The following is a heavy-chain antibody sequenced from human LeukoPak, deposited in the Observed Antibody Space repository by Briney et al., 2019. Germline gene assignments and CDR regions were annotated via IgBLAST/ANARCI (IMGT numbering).Heavy chain of an antibody. Sequence: GESLKISCKGSGYSFTSYWIGWVRQMPGKGLEWMGIIYPGDSDIRYSPSFQGQVTISADKSISTAYLQWSSLKASDTAMYYCERIVGDYYYYYYMDVWGKGTTVTVSS. CDR2: IYPGDSDI. V-gene: IGHV5-51*01. CDR3: ERIVGDYYYYYYMDV. J-gene: IGHJ6*03. D-gene: IGHD3-16*01. CDR1: GYSFTSYW.